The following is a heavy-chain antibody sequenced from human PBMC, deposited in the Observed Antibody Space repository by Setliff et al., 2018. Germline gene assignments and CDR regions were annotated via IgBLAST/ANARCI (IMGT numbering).Heavy chain of an antibody. J-gene: IGHJ3*02. V-gene: IGHV1-69*13. CDR1: GYTFTSYG. Sequence: SVKVSCKASGYTFTSYGISWVRQAPGQGLEWMGGIIPIFGTANYAQKFQGRVTITADESTSTAYMELSSLRSEDTAVYYCAISTIFGVVSPTPDAFDIWGQGTMVTVSS. CDR2: IIPIFGTA. D-gene: IGHD3-3*01. CDR3: AISTIFGVVSPTPDAFDI.